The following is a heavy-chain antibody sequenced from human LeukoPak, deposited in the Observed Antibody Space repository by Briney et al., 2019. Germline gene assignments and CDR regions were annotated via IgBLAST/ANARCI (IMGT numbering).Heavy chain of an antibody. V-gene: IGHV3-33*01. Sequence: GRSLRLSCAVSGFTFSSYGMHWVRQAPGKGLEWVAVIWYDGSNKYYADSVKGRFTISRDSSKNTLDLQMTSLRAVDTAVYYCVRVGYTNYGIDYWGQGTLVTVSS. CDR2: IWYDGSNK. D-gene: IGHD4-11*01. J-gene: IGHJ4*02. CDR1: GFTFSSYG. CDR3: VRVGYTNYGIDY.